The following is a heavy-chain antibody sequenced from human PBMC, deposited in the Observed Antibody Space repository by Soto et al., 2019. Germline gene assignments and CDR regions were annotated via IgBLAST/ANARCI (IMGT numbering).Heavy chain of an antibody. Sequence: SGGSLRLSCAASGFTFNNQGMSWVRQAPGKGLDWVAAISGSGGLIYYADSVKGRFTISRDNSKNTLYLQMKSLRAEDSAGYYCFKDQDYDILASYYVGSDYWGQGTLVTVSS. J-gene: IGHJ4*02. D-gene: IGHD3-9*01. CDR2: ISGSGGLI. V-gene: IGHV3-23*01. CDR1: GFTFNNQG. CDR3: FKDQDYDILASYYVGSDY.